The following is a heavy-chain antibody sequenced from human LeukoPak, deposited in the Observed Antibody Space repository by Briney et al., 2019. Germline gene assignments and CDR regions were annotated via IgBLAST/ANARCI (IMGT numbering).Heavy chain of an antibody. CDR3: ARGPRFLEWSIYYGMDV. Sequence: PSETLSLTCAVYGGSFSGYYWSWIRQPPGKGLEWIGEINHSGSTNYNPSLKSRVTISVDTSKNQFSLKLSSVTAADTAVYYCARGPRFLEWSIYYGMDVWGQGTTVTASS. J-gene: IGHJ6*02. V-gene: IGHV4-34*01. D-gene: IGHD3-3*01. CDR2: INHSGST. CDR1: GGSFSGYY.